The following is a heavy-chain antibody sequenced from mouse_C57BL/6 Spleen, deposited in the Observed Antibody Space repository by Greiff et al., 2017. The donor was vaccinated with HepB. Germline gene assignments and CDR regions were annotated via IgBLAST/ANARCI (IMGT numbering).Heavy chain of an antibody. CDR1: GFTFSDAW. CDR3: SVITTVVQNWYFDV. J-gene: IGHJ1*03. D-gene: IGHD1-1*01. V-gene: IGHV6-6*01. CDR2: IRNKANNHAT. Sequence: EVKLMESGGGLVQPGGSMKLSCAASGFTFSDAWMDWVRQSPEKGLEWVAEIRNKANNHATYYAESVKGRFTISRDDSKSSVYLQMNSLRAEDTGIYYCSVITTVVQNWYFDVWGTGTTVTVSS.